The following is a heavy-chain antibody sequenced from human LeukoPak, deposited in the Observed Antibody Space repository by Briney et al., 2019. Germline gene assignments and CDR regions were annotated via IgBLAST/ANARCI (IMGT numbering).Heavy chain of an antibody. CDR2: ISSSNSHI. CDR3: AKGGVTTLTPLY. Sequence: PGGSLRLSCAASGITFSIYNMNWVRQAPGKGLEWVSSISSSNSHIYYADSVKGRFTISRDNAKNSLYLQMNSLRAEDTAVYYCAKGGVTTLTPLYWGQGTLVTVSS. CDR1: GITFSIYN. V-gene: IGHV3-21*01. J-gene: IGHJ4*02. D-gene: IGHD4-17*01.